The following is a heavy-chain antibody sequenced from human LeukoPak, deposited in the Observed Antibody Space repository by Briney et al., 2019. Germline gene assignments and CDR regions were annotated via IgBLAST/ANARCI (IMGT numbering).Heavy chain of an antibody. CDR3: ARVGTSGWLNNFDY. Sequence: GGSLRLSCAASGFTFSSYAMSWVRQAPGKGLEWVSGISGSGGSTYYADSVKGRFTISRDNSKNTLSLQMNSLRPEDTAVYYCARVGTSGWLNNFDYWGQGTLVTVSS. CDR1: GFTFSSYA. CDR2: ISGSGGST. D-gene: IGHD6-19*01. V-gene: IGHV3-23*01. J-gene: IGHJ4*02.